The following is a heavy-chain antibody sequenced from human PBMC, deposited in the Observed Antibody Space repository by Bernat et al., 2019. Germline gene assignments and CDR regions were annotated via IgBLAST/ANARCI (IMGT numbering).Heavy chain of an antibody. D-gene: IGHD6-19*01. J-gene: IGHJ5*02. CDR1: GGSISSHDDY. Sequence: QLQLQESGPGLVKPSETLSLTCIVSGGSISSHDDYWALIRQPPGKGLEWIGSIFYTGSTYYNPSLKSRLTMSVTTSKDQFSLQLDSGTATDTAGYYWARRRSDRNWVDPWGQGTLVTVSS. CDR2: IFYTGST. CDR3: ARRRSDRNWVDP. V-gene: IGHV4-39*01.